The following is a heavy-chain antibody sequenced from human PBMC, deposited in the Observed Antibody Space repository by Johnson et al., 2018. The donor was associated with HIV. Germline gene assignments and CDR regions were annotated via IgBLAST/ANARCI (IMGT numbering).Heavy chain of an antibody. J-gene: IGHJ3*01. D-gene: IGHD6-6*01. CDR1: GFTVSSNY. Sequence: VQLVESGGGLIQPGGSLRLSCAASGFTVSSNYMSWVRQAPGKGLEWVGRIKSKTDGGTTDYAAPVKGRFTISRDDSKNTLYLQMNSLRAEDTAVYYCARVRQLGRGDAFDLWGPGTLVTVSS. CDR2: IKSKTDGGTT. CDR3: ARVRQLGRGDAFDL. V-gene: IGHV3-15*01.